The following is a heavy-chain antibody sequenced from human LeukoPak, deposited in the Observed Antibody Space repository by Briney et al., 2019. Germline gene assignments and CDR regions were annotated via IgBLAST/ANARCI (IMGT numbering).Heavy chain of an antibody. V-gene: IGHV4-39*07. CDR1: GGSISSSSYY. CDR3: ARGVRDYMDV. Sequence: SETLSLTCTVSGGSISSSSYYWGWIRQPPGKGLEWIGEINHSGSTNYNPSLKSRVTISVDTSKNQFSLKLSSVTAADTAVYYCARGVRDYMDVWGKGTTVTVSS. J-gene: IGHJ6*03. CDR2: INHSGST.